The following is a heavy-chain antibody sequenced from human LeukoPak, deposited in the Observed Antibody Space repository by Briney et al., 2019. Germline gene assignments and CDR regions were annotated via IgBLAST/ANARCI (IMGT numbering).Heavy chain of an antibody. CDR2: MSYDGSSE. Sequence: PGGSLRLSCAASGFTFSVYGMHWVRQAPGKGLEWVAVMSYDGSSEYYADSVKGRFTISRDNPKKTLFLQMNNLRAEDTALYYCARDHTDPGLFFDSWGQGTLVTVSS. V-gene: IGHV3-30*03. CDR3: ARDHTDPGLFFDS. J-gene: IGHJ4*02. CDR1: GFTFSVYG. D-gene: IGHD2-21*01.